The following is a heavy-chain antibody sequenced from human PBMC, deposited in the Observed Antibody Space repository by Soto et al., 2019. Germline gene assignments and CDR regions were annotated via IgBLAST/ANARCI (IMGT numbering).Heavy chain of an antibody. CDR2: IHYSGTT. CDR1: GGSINSGDYY. CDR3: ARSYASGSYYILFDY. D-gene: IGHD3-10*01. J-gene: IGHJ4*02. Sequence: SETLSLTCTVSGGSINSGDYYWDWIRQPPGKGLEWIGNIHYSGTTYYNPSLKSRVTISVDTSKNQFSMKLSSVTAADTAVFYCARSYASGSYYILFDYWGQGTPVTVSS. V-gene: IGHV4-39*01.